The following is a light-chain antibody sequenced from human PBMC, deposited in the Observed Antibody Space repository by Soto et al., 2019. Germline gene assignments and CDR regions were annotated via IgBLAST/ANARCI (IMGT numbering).Light chain of an antibody. J-gene: IGKJ4*01. V-gene: IGKV3-20*01. Sequence: EIVLTQSPGTLSLSPGERATLSCRASQSVSRSNFAWYQQKPGQAPRLLIYGASSRATGISDRFSGAGSGTDFTLSINRLEPEDFAVYYCQHYDTSLTFGGGTKVEL. CDR1: QSVSRSN. CDR3: QHYDTSLT. CDR2: GAS.